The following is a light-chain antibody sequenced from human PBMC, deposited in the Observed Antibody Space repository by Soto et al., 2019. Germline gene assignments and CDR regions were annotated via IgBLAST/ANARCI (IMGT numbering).Light chain of an antibody. Sequence: DVVMTQSPLSLPVTLGQPASISCRSSQSLVHSDGDTYLSWFQRRPGQSPRRLIYKVSYRDSGVPDRFSGSGSGTDLTLKINRVEAEDVGTYYCMQSTHWPPGTFGQGTKLEIK. CDR1: QSLVHSDGDTY. J-gene: IGKJ2*01. CDR2: KVS. CDR3: MQSTHWPPGT. V-gene: IGKV2-30*02.